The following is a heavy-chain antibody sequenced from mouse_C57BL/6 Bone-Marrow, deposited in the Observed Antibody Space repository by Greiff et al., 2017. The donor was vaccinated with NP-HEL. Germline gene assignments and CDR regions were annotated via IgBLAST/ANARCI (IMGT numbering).Heavy chain of an antibody. D-gene: IGHD2-4*01. V-gene: IGHV5-12*01. J-gene: IGHJ3*01. CDR1: GFTFSDYY. Sequence: EVKLVESGGGLAQPGGSLKLSCAASGFTFSDYYMYWVRQTPEKRLEWVAYISNGGGSTYYPDTVKGRFTISRDNAKNTLYLQMSRLKSEDTAMYYCARPYDYDSSWFAYWGQGTLVTVS. CDR2: ISNGGGST. CDR3: ARPYDYDSSWFAY.